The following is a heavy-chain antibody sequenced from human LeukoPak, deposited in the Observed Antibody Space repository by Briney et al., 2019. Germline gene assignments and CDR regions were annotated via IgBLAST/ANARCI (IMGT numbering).Heavy chain of an antibody. J-gene: IGHJ4*02. D-gene: IGHD6-19*01. V-gene: IGHV3-30-3*02. CDR2: ISYDGSNS. CDR1: NFTFSHSA. Sequence: PGGSLRLSCAASNFTFSHSAMHWVRQAPGKGLERLAAISYDGSNSFSADAVKGRVTISRDNSKNTLYLQMNSLRAEDTAVYYCAKLKQWQPQRYFFEYWGQGALVTVAS. CDR3: AKLKQWQPQRYFFEY.